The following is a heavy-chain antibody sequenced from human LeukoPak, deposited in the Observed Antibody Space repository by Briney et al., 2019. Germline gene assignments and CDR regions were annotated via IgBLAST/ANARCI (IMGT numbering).Heavy chain of an antibody. D-gene: IGHD3-9*01. CDR2: INWNNGGI. Sequence: GTSLRLSCVASGFTFADHAMHWVRRAPGQGLEWVTGINWNNGGIVYAASVRGRFTVSRDNAKNTLYLQMNRLGPEDTAFYYCARDDYDTLVYNFHYWGQGTLFTVSS. J-gene: IGHJ4*02. CDR1: GFTFADHA. CDR3: ARDDYDTLVYNFHY. V-gene: IGHV3-9*01.